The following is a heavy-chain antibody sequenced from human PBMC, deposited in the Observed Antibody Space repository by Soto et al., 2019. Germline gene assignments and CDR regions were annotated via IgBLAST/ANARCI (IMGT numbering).Heavy chain of an antibody. Sequence: SETLSLTCTVSGGSISSGGYYWGWIRQHPGEGLEWIGYIYYSGSTYYNPSLKSRVTISVDTSKNQFSLKLSSVTAADTAVYYCARDFGELRFLEWLSTWYYYYGMDVWGQGTTVTVSS. J-gene: IGHJ6*02. D-gene: IGHD3-3*01. CDR2: IYYSGST. CDR3: ARDFGELRFLEWLSTWYYYYGMDV. V-gene: IGHV4-31*03. CDR1: GGSISSGGYY.